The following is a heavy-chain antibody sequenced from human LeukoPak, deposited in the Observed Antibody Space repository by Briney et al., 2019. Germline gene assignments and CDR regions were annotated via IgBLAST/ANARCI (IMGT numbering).Heavy chain of an antibody. CDR1: GGSISSYY. V-gene: IGHV4-59*08. CDR2: IYYSGST. CDR3: ARGYSNYDPYWFDP. D-gene: IGHD4-11*01. J-gene: IGHJ5*02. Sequence: PSETLSLTCTVSGGSISSYYWSWIRQPPGKGLEWIGYIYYSGSTNYNPSLKSRVTISVDTSKNQFSLKLSSVTAADTAVYYCARGYSNYDPYWFDPWGQGTLVTVSA.